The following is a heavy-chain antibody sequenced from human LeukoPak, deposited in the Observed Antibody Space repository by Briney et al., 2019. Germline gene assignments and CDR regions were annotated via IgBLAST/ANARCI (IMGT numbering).Heavy chain of an antibody. CDR1: GGSISSSSYY. CDR2: IYYSGST. CDR3: ARDLFGSSRGSYYY. Sequence: PSETLSLTCTVSGGSISSSSYYWGWIRQPPGKGLEWIGSIYYSGSTYYNPSLKSRVTISVDTSKNQFSLKLSSVTAADTAVYYCARDLFGSSRGSYYYWGQGTLVTVSS. J-gene: IGHJ4*02. V-gene: IGHV4-39*07. D-gene: IGHD1-26*01.